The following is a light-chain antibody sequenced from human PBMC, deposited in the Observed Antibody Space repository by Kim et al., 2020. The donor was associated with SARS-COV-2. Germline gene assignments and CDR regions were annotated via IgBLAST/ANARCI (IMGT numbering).Light chain of an antibody. CDR2: EGT. V-gene: IGLV2-23*01. J-gene: IGLJ1*01. CDR1: SRDVGAYNL. Sequence: GQSITISCTGTSRDVGAYNLVSWYQQYPGKGPKLMIYEGTKRPSGVSRRFSGSKSGNTASLTISGLQADDEAVYYCCSYAGSSTFVFGTGTKVTVL. CDR3: CSYAGSSTFV.